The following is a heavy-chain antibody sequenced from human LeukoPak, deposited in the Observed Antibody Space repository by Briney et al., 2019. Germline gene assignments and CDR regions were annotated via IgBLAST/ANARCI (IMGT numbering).Heavy chain of an antibody. D-gene: IGHD6-19*01. Sequence: SETLSLTYAVSGYSISSGYYWGWIRQPPGKGLEWIGSIYHSGSTYYNPSLKSRVTISVDTSKNQFSLKLSSVTAADTAVYYCARDVGYSSGWSQFDYWGQGTLVTVSS. J-gene: IGHJ4*02. CDR1: GYSISSGYY. V-gene: IGHV4-38-2*02. CDR3: ARDVGYSSGWSQFDY. CDR2: IYHSGST.